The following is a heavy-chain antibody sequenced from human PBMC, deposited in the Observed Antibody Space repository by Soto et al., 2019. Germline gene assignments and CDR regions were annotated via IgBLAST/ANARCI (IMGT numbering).Heavy chain of an antibody. CDR3: ARAPAHKADY. J-gene: IGHJ4*02. D-gene: IGHD2-21*01. V-gene: IGHV4-34*01. CDR2: INHSGST. CDR1: GGSFSGYY. Sequence: QVQLQQWGAGLLKPSETLSLTCAVYGGSFSGYYWSWIRQPPGKGLEWIGEINHSGSTNYNPSLKSRVTISVDTSKNQFSLNLSSVTAADTAVYYCARAPAHKADYWGQGTLVTVSP.